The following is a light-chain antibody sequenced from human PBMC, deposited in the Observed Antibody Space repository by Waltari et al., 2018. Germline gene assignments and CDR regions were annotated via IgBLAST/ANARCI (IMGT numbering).Light chain of an antibody. V-gene: IGKV2-30*02. CDR2: KIS. CDR3: MQGTYWPT. J-gene: IGKJ1*01. Sequence: DVVMTQSPLSLPVTLGQPASISCRSSQSLVRSDGNTYLSWFQQRPGQPPRRLIYKISNRDSGVPDRFSGSGSGTDFTLKISRVEAEDVGVYYCMQGTYWPTFGQGTKVEIK. CDR1: QSLVRSDGNTY.